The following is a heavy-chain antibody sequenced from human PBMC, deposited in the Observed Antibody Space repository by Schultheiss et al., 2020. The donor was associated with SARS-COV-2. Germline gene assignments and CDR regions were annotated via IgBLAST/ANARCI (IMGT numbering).Heavy chain of an antibody. J-gene: IGHJ6*04. CDR2: INPNSGNT. CDR1: GYTFTGYY. D-gene: IGHD3-3*01. V-gene: IGHV1-8*02. Sequence: GESLKISCKASGYTFTGYYIHWVRQAPGQGLEWMGWINPNSGNTGYAQKFQGRVTMTRNTSISTAYMELSSLRSEDTAVYYCARESISSTIFEMDVWGKGTTVTVSS. CDR3: ARESISSTIFEMDV.